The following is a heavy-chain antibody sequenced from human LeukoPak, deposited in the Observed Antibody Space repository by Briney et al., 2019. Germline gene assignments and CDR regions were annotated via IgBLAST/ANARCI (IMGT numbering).Heavy chain of an antibody. CDR2: ISSDGRTT. J-gene: IGHJ3*02. V-gene: IGHV3-74*01. Sequence: GGSLRLSCAASGFTFSSYWMHWVRQGPGKGLVWVSRISSDGRTTSYADSVKGRFTISRDNAKNTLYLQINSLRVEDTAVYYCARDSRYYYDSRNYDNVAFDMWGQGTMVTVSS. CDR1: GFTFSSYW. D-gene: IGHD3-10*01. CDR3: ARDSRYYYDSRNYDNVAFDM.